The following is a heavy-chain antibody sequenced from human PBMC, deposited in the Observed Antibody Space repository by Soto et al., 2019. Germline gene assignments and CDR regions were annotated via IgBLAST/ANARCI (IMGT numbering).Heavy chain of an antibody. CDR1: GFTFSRYV. D-gene: IGHD4-4*01. CDR2: ISGSGGST. Sequence: EVHVLESGGGLVQPGGSLRLSCAGSGFTFSRYVMSWVRQAPGKGLEWVSAISGSGGSTYFADSVKGRFTISRDNAKNSLYLQMNSLRAEDTAVYYCARDCLYSTYYYYGMDVWGQGTTVTVSS. J-gene: IGHJ6*02. CDR3: ARDCLYSTYYYYGMDV. V-gene: IGHV3-23*01.